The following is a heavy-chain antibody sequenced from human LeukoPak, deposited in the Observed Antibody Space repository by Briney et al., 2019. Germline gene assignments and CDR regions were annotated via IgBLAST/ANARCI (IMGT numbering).Heavy chain of an antibody. J-gene: IGHJ4*02. V-gene: IGHV3-7*01. Sequence: PGGSLRLSCAASGFTFSNYWMSWVRQAPGRGLEWVANIKPDGSEKYYVDSVKGRFTISRDNAKNSLYLQMNSLRAEDTAVYYCARGGIAGFDYWGQGTLVTVSS. CDR1: GFTFSNYW. CDR3: ARGGIAGFDY. D-gene: IGHD6-13*01. CDR2: IKPDGSEK.